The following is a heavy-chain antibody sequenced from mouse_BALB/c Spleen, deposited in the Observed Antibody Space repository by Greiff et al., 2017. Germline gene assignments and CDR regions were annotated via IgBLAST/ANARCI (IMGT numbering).Heavy chain of an antibody. J-gene: IGHJ4*01. CDR3: ARGYGNYRYYAMDY. V-gene: IGHV1-4*02. D-gene: IGHD2-10*02. CDR2: IHPSSGYT. Sequence: VQLQQSAAELARPGASVKMSCKASGYTFTSYTMHWVKQRPGQGLEWIGYIHPSSGYTEYNQKFKDKTTLTADKSSSTAYMQLSSLTSEDSAVYYCARGYGNYRYYAMDYWGQGTSVTVSS. CDR1: GYTFTSYT.